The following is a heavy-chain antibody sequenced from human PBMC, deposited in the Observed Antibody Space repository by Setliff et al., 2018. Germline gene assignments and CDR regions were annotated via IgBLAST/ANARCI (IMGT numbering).Heavy chain of an antibody. Sequence: SETLSLTCAVSGGSISSGSYYWSWIRQPAGKGLEWVGRLHTSGSTNYNPSLKGRVTISLDTSTNQFSLNLNSVTAADTAVYYCAKERYFDWFFENWGQGTLVTVSS. J-gene: IGHJ4*02. CDR1: GGSISSGSYY. CDR2: LHTSGST. CDR3: AKERYFDWFFEN. V-gene: IGHV4-61*02. D-gene: IGHD3-9*01.